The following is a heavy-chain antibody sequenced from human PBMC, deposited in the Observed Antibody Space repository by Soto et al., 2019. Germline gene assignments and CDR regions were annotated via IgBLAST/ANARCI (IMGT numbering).Heavy chain of an antibody. CDR2: ISGSGGST. D-gene: IGHD5-18*01. CDR3: AKAQRGYSYGFDY. Sequence: GGSLRLSCAASGFTFSSYAMSWVRQAPGKGLEWVSAISGSGGSTYYADPVKGRFTISRDNSKNTLYLQMNSLRAEDTAVYYCAKAQRGYSYGFDYWGQGTLVTVSS. CDR1: GFTFSSYA. V-gene: IGHV3-23*01. J-gene: IGHJ4*02.